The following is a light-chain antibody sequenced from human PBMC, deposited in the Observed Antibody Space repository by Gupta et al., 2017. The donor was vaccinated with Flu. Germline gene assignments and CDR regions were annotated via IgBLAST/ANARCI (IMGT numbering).Light chain of an antibody. CDR3: QQAHAFPYT. V-gene: IGKV1-12*01. Sequence: PSSVSASVGDRGTITCRASQFINYWLAWYQLKPGKAPKLLIYAASTLQSGVPSRFSGTETGTDFTLTISDVQPEDFGTYYCQQAHAFPYTFGQGTRLEI. J-gene: IGKJ2*01. CDR2: AAS. CDR1: QFINYW.